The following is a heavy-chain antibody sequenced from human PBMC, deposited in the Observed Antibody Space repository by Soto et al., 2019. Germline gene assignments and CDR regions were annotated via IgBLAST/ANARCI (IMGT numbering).Heavy chain of an antibody. CDR2: INAKNGDT. Sequence: ASVKVSCKASGYTFNRYGISWVRQAPGQGLEWMGWINAKNGDTNYAQKYRGRVTMTTDTSTSTAYMELRSLGSDDTAVYYCARDPDGDYDFDYWGQGTLVTVSS. CDR3: ARDPDGDYDFDY. V-gene: IGHV1-18*01. D-gene: IGHD4-17*01. J-gene: IGHJ4*02. CDR1: GYTFNRYG.